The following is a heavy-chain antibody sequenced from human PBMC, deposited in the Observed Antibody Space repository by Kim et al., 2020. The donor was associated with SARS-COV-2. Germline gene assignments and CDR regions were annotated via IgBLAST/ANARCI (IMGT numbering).Heavy chain of an antibody. CDR1: GFTFSSYE. CDR2: ISSSGSTI. V-gene: IGHV3-48*03. Sequence: GGSLRLSCAASGFTFSSYEMNWVRQAPGKGLEWVSYISSSGSTIYYADSVKGRFTISRDNAKNSLYLQMNSLRAEDTAVYYCARLDGSYSGYGDYWGQGTLVTVSS. D-gene: IGHD5-12*01. J-gene: IGHJ4*02. CDR3: ARLDGSYSGYGDY.